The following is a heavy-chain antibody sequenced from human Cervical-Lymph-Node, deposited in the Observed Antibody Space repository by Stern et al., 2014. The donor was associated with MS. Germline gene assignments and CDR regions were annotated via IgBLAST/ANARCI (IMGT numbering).Heavy chain of an antibody. Sequence: VQLLESGAEVKKPGSSVKVSCKASGDTFTDYAISWVRQAPGQGPEWMGGITPIFNSADYAQKFQGRLPITADKSRSTAYMELSSLTSEDTAVYYCAREVGSLAMDVWGQGTTVIVSS. J-gene: IGHJ6*01. V-gene: IGHV1-69*06. CDR2: ITPIFNSA. CDR3: AREVGSLAMDV. D-gene: IGHD1-1*01. CDR1: GDTFTDYA.